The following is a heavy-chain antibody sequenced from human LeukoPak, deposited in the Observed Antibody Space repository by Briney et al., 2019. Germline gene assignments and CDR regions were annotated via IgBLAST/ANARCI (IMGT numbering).Heavy chain of an antibody. D-gene: IGHD2-2*01. J-gene: IGHJ3*02. V-gene: IGHV4-59*08. CDR3: GRRNTNMVAFDI. CDR2: IYYSGST. Sequence: PSETLSLTCTVSGGSISSYYWSWIRQPPGKGLEWIGYIYYSGSTNYNPSLKSRVTISVDTSKNQFSLKLSSVTAADTAVYYCGRRNTNMVAFDIWGQGTMVTVSS. CDR1: GGSISSYY.